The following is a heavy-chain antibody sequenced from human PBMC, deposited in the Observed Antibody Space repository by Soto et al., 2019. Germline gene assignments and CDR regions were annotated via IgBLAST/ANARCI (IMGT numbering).Heavy chain of an antibody. D-gene: IGHD6-6*01. J-gene: IGHJ6*02. V-gene: IGHV1-69*13. CDR1: GGTFSSYA. Sequence: SVKVSCKASGGTFSSYAISWVRPAPGQGLEWMGGIIPIFGTANYAQKFQGRVTITADESTSTAYLELSSLRSEDTAVYYCARASIAARPSYYGMDVWGQGTTVTVSS. CDR2: IIPIFGTA. CDR3: ARASIAARPSYYGMDV.